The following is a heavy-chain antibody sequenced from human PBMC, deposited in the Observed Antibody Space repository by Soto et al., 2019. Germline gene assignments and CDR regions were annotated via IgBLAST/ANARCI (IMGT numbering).Heavy chain of an antibody. Sequence: SETLSLTCTVSGGSINNYYWSWIRQPPGKGLEWIGYIYYYGSTNYNPSLKSRVTISLDTSKNQFSLTLSSVTAADTAVYYCARLPGCSSGVVDHWGQGTLVTVSS. V-gene: IGHV4-59*08. J-gene: IGHJ4*02. CDR1: GGSINNYY. CDR2: IYYYGST. D-gene: IGHD6-19*01. CDR3: ARLPGCSSGVVDH.